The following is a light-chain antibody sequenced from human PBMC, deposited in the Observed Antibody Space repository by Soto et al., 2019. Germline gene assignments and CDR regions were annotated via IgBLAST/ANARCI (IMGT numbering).Light chain of an antibody. CDR3: QQNNNLPPSST. J-gene: IGKJ5*01. V-gene: IGKV3-15*01. Sequence: EIVMTQSPATLSVSPGERATLSCRASQRVGSNVAWYQQKPGQAPRRLIYGASNRATGIPARFSGSAFGTEFTLTISRLQSKDFAVYYCQQNNNLPPSSTFGQGTRLEIK. CDR1: QRVGSN. CDR2: GAS.